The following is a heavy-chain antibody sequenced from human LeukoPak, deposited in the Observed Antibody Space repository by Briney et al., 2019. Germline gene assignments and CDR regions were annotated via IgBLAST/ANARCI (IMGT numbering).Heavy chain of an antibody. CDR3: AKLPDFGVGYYYYYMDV. CDR1: GFTFSNYA. CDR2: ISGSGGST. D-gene: IGHD2-8*01. Sequence: GGSLRLSCAASGFTFSNYATSWVRQAPGKGLEWVSAISGSGGSTYYADSVKGRFTISRDNSKNTLYLQMNSLRAEDTAIYYCAKLPDFGVGYYYYYMDVWGKGTTVTVSS. J-gene: IGHJ6*03. V-gene: IGHV3-23*01.